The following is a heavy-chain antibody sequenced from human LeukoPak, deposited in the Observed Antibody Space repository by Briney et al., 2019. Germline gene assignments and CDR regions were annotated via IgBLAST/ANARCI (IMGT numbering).Heavy chain of an antibody. CDR2: IKSKTDGGAI. CDR1: GFTFSNAW. J-gene: IGHJ4*02. Sequence: KTGGSLRLSCAASGFTFSNAWMSWVRQAPGKGLEWVGRIKSKTDGGAIDYAAPVKGRFTISRDDSKNTLYLQMNSLESEDTAVYYCVTDGRPTRSDRWYGYFDYWGQGTLVTVSS. CDR3: VTDGRPTRSDRWYGYFDY. V-gene: IGHV3-15*01. D-gene: IGHD6-13*01.